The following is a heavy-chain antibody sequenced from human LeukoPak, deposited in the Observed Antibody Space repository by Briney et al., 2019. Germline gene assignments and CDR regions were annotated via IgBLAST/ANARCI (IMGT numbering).Heavy chain of an antibody. D-gene: IGHD3-16*02. J-gene: IGHJ4*02. CDR1: GFTFSSYE. Sequence: GGSLRLSCAASGFTFSSYEMNWVRQAPGKGLEWVLYISSSGSTIYYADSVKGRFTISRDNAKNSPYLQMNSLRAEDTAVYYCARTPLRLRLGELSPHSVGYFDYWGQGTLVTVSS. V-gene: IGHV3-48*03. CDR2: ISSSGSTI. CDR3: ARTPLRLRLGELSPHSVGYFDY.